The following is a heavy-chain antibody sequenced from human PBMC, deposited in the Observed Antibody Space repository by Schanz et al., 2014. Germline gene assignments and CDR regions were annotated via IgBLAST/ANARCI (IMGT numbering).Heavy chain of an antibody. CDR2: ISGSGGST. CDR1: GFTFGDYA. D-gene: IGHD3-10*01. Sequence: EVQLLESGGGLVQPGGSLRLSCAASGFTFGDYAMTWVRQAPGKGLEWVSAISGSGGSTYYADSVKGRFTISRDNSKNTLYLQMNSLRAEDTAVYYCARIGGSVFDYWAQGTLVTVSS. CDR3: ARIGGSVFDY. J-gene: IGHJ4*02. V-gene: IGHV3-23*01.